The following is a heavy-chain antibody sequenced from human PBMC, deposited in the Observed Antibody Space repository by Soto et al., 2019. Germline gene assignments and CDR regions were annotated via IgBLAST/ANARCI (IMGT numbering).Heavy chain of an antibody. CDR2: ISGSGGST. CDR1: GFTFSSYA. D-gene: IGHD3-10*01. J-gene: IGHJ6*03. Sequence: GGSLRLSCAASGFTFSSYAMSWVRQAPGKGLEWVSAISGSGGSTYYADSVKGRFTISRDNSKNTLYLQMNSLRAEDTAVYYCAKAYSGPWFGELGYYYYYMDVWGKGTTVTVSS. CDR3: AKAYSGPWFGELGYYYYYMDV. V-gene: IGHV3-23*01.